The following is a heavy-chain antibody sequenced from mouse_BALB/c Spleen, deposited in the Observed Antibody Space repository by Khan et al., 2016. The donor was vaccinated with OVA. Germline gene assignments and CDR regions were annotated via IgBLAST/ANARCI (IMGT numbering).Heavy chain of an antibody. V-gene: IGHV5-4*02. D-gene: IGHD1-1*02. CDR2: ISDGGSYT. J-gene: IGHJ3*01. Sequence: EVELVESGGGLVKPGGSLKLSCAASGFTFSDYYMYWVRQTPEKRLEWVATISDGGSYTYYPDSVKGRFTMSRDNAKNNLYMQMISLKSEYAAREYDARAGYGGFAYWGQGTLVTVSA. CDR1: GFTFSDYY. CDR3: ARAGYGGFAY.